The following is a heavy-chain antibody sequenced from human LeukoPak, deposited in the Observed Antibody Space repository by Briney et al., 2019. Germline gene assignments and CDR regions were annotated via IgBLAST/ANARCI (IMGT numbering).Heavy chain of an antibody. CDR2: ISWNSVSI. Sequence: GGSLRLSCVASGFTFDDYAMHWVRQAPGKGLEWVSGISWNSVSIGYADSVKGRFTISRDNAKNSLYLQMNSLRAEDTAVYYCARAVLRYFDWTNDAFDIWGQGTMVTVSS. CDR3: ARAVLRYFDWTNDAFDI. V-gene: IGHV3-9*01. CDR1: GFTFDDYA. J-gene: IGHJ3*02. D-gene: IGHD3-9*01.